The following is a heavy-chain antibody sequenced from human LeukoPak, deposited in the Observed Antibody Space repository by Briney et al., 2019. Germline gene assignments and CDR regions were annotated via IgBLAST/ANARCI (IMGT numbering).Heavy chain of an antibody. Sequence: ASVKVSCRTSGYTFTDYYMHWVRRAPGQGLEWMGWINPNSGGTKFAQKFQGRVTLTRDTSVSTAYMELSRLRSDDTAVYYCAILSTDQGDHWGLGSLVTVSS. CDR2: INPNSGGT. CDR1: GYTFTDYY. D-gene: IGHD2-15*01. V-gene: IGHV1-2*02. J-gene: IGHJ4*02. CDR3: AILSTDQGDH.